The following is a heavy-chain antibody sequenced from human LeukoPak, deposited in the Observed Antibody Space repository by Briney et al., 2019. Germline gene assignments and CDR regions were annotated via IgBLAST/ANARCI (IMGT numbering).Heavy chain of an antibody. CDR2: ISGSGGST. Sequence: GGSLRLSCAASGFTFSSYGMHWVRQAPGKGLEWVSAISGSGGSTYYADSVKGRFTISRDNSKNTLYLQMNSLRAEDTAVYYCAKDRATMIVVVIDYWGQGTLVTVSS. V-gene: IGHV3-23*01. CDR1: GFTFSSYG. CDR3: AKDRATMIVVVIDY. D-gene: IGHD3-22*01. J-gene: IGHJ4*02.